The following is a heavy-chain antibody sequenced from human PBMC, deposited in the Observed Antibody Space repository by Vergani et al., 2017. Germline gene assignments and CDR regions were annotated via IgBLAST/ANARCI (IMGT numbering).Heavy chain of an antibody. J-gene: IGHJ6*02. CDR3: TRAAAYGSGKTDYYYGMDV. Sequence: QAQLVQSGAEVKKPGASVKVSCRAPGHTFSNYYMYWVRQAPGLGLEWMGIINPSDGSASYAQKFQGRVTLTRDTSTSTVYMNLRSLRSEDTAVYYCTRAAAYGSGKTDYYYGMDVWGQGTTVTVSS. CDR1: GHTFSNYY. CDR2: INPSDGSA. V-gene: IGHV1-46*03. D-gene: IGHD3-10*01.